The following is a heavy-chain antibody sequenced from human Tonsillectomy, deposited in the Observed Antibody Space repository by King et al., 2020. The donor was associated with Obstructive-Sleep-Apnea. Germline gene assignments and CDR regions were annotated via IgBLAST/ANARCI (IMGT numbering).Heavy chain of an antibody. V-gene: IGHV3-30*04. Sequence: VQLVESGGGVVQPGRSLRLSCAASGFTFSSYAMHWVRQAPGKGREGGAVISYDGRNKYDADSVKGRVTISRENSKNTLYLQMNSLRAEDTAVYYCARDRYYYDSSGYYPYYYYYGMDVWGQGTTVTVSS. D-gene: IGHD3-22*01. CDR3: ARDRYYYDSSGYYPYYYYYGMDV. CDR1: GFTFSSYA. J-gene: IGHJ6*02. CDR2: ISYDGRNK.